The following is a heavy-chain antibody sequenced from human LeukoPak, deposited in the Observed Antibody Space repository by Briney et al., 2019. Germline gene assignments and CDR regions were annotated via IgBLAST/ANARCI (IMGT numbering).Heavy chain of an antibody. V-gene: IGHV3-53*04. J-gene: IGHJ3*02. CDR1: GFNVSSNY. CDR3: ASRRDGSNYAAFDI. Sequence: GGSLRLSCAASGFNVSSNYMSWVRQAPGKGLEWVSVIYSGEKTQYADSVKGRFTISRHNSKNTLYLQMNSLRPEDTAVYYCASRRDGSNYAAFDIWGQGTMVTVSS. CDR2: IYSGEKT. D-gene: IGHD5-24*01.